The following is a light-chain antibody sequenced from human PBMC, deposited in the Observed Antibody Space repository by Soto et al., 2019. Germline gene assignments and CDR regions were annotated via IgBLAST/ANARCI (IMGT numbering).Light chain of an antibody. Sequence: AIRMTQSPSSFSASTGDRVTITCRASQGISSYLAWYQQKPGKAPKLLIYSASTLQSGVPSRFSGSGSGTDFTLTISCLQSEDFATYYCQQYDSYPFTFGPGTKGSIK. CDR2: SAS. CDR3: QQYDSYPFT. J-gene: IGKJ3*01. V-gene: IGKV1-8*01. CDR1: QGISSY.